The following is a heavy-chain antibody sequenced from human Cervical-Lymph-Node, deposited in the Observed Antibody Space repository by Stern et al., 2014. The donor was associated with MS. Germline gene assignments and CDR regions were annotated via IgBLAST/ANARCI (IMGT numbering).Heavy chain of an antibody. V-gene: IGHV1-69*01. CDR1: GGPFSSYA. D-gene: IGHD6-6*01. CDR2: IIPIFGTA. CDR3: ARSIAAKDWFDP. J-gene: IGHJ5*02. Sequence: VQLVEPGAEVKKPGSSVKVSCKASGGPFSSYAISWVRQSPGQGLAWMGGIIPIFGTANYAQKFQGRVTITADESTSTAYMELSSLRSEDTAVYYCARSIAAKDWFDPWGQGTLVTVSS.